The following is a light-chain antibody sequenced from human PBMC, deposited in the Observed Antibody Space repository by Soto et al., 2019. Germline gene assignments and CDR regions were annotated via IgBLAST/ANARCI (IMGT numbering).Light chain of an antibody. CDR3: QQYSTFPWT. CDR1: QSIGSL. V-gene: IGKV1-5*03. Sequence: DIQLTHSPSTLSASIGDRVTITCRASQSIGSLLAWYQQRPGKAPNVLIYKAYNLERGVPSRFSGSGSETEFTLTLRSLQPEDFATYYCQQYSTFPWTLGEGTKVEL. J-gene: IGKJ1*01. CDR2: KAY.